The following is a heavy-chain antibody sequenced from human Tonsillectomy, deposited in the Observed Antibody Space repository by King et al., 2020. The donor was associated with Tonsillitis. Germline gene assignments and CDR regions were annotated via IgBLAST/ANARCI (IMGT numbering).Heavy chain of an antibody. Sequence: VQLVQSGAEVKKPGSSVKVSCKASGGTFSSYAISWVRQAPGQGLEWMGGLIPLFGTANYAQKFQGRITIIADESTRTAYMALSSLRSEDTAVYYCARDYYDSSGYWFDYWGQGILVTVSS. D-gene: IGHD3-22*01. CDR3: ARDYYDSSGYWFDY. CDR2: LIPLFGTA. V-gene: IGHV1-69*01. CDR1: GGTFSSYA. J-gene: IGHJ4*02.